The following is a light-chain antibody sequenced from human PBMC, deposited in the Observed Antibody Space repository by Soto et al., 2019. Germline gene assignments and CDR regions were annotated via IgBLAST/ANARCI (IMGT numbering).Light chain of an antibody. CDR2: AAS. Sequence: SHSESVSARVTITCRASQGIGSYLAWYKQTPGKAPKLLIYAASTLQSGVPSRFSGSGSGTDFTLTISSLQPEDFATYYCQQLDILPLKFAEGRRPEI. V-gene: IGKV1-9*01. J-gene: IGKJ5*01. CDR1: QGIGSY. CDR3: QQLDILPLK.